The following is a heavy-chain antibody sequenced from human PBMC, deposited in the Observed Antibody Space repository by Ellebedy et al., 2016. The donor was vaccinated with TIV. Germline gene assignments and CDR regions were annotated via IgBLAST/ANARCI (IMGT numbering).Heavy chain of an antibody. D-gene: IGHD2-15*01. CDR1: GGSISSSSYY. CDR2: IYYSGST. J-gene: IGHJ3*02. V-gene: IGHV4-39*07. Sequence: SETLSLTCTVSGGSISSSSYYWVWIHQPPGKGLEWIGSIYYSGSTYYNPSLKSRVTISVDTSKNQFSLKLSSVTAADTAVYYCARGEALYCSGGSCYVTDAFDIWGQGTMVTVSS. CDR3: ARGEALYCSGGSCYVTDAFDI.